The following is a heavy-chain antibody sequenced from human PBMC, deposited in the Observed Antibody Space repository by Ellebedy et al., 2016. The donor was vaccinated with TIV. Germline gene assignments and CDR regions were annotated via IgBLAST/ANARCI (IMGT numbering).Heavy chain of an antibody. Sequence: GGSLRLXXEASGFTVSNSGMSWVRQAPGKGLEWVAFIRSSTNSISYADSVKGRFTISRDDAENSLYLQMNSLRDEDTALYYCARGGAGFDSMNRELSFDSWGQGTLVIVSS. V-gene: IGHV3-48*02. J-gene: IGHJ4*02. CDR2: IRSSTNSI. CDR3: ARGGAGFDSMNRELSFDS. CDR1: GFTVSNSG. D-gene: IGHD1-26*01.